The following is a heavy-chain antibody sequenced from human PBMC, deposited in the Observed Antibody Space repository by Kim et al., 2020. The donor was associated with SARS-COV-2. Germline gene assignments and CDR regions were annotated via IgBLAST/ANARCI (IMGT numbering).Heavy chain of an antibody. J-gene: IGHJ6*02. CDR2: INHSGST. V-gene: IGHV4-34*01. D-gene: IGHD5-12*01. CDR1: GGSFSGYY. CDR3: ARAPRGYWHPDYYYYYGMDV. Sequence: SETLSLTCAVYGGSFSGYYWSWIRQPPGKGLEWIGEINHSGSTNYNPSLKSRVTISVDTSKNQFSLKLSSVTAADTAVYYCARAPRGYWHPDYYYYYGMDVWGQGTTVTVSS.